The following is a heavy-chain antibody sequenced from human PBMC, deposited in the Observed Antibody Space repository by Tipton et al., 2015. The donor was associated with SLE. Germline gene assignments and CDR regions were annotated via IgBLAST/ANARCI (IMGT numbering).Heavy chain of an antibody. Sequence: GSLRLSCAASGFTLSSYSMNWVRQAPGKGLEWVSYINSRSNTKNYADSMKGRFTISRDNAKNSLYLQMNSLRAEDTAVYYCARDGVAGKDFDWYFDLWGRGTLVTVSS. CDR2: INSRSNTK. V-gene: IGHV3-48*01. CDR1: GFTLSSYS. J-gene: IGHJ2*01. CDR3: ARDGVAGKDFDWYFDL. D-gene: IGHD1-26*01.